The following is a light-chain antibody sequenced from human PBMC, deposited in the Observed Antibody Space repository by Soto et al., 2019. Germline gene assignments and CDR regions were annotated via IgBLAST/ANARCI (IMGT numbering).Light chain of an antibody. CDR3: QQYLSLPLT. V-gene: IGKV3-20*01. J-gene: IGKJ2*01. CDR1: QTVTSNY. CDR2: GAS. Sequence: EVVLTQSPGTLSLSPGERATLSCRASQTVTSNYLAWYQQKPGQAPRLLIYGASSRATDIPHRFSGSGSGTDFTLTISRLEPEDFALYYCQQYLSLPLTFGQGPKVDIK.